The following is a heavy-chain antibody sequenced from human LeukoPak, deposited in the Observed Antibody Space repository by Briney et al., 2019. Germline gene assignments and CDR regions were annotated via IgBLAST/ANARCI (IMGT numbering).Heavy chain of an antibody. D-gene: IGHD2-15*01. Sequence: GRSLRLSCAASGFTFSSYAIHWVRQAPGKGLEWVAVISYDGSNDYYRDSVRGRFTISRDNSKNTLYLQMGSLRAEDMAVYYCARERYCSGGSCYSHAFDIWGQGTMVTVSS. J-gene: IGHJ3*02. CDR1: GFTFSSYA. CDR3: ARERYCSGGSCYSHAFDI. CDR2: ISYDGSND. V-gene: IGHV3-30*03.